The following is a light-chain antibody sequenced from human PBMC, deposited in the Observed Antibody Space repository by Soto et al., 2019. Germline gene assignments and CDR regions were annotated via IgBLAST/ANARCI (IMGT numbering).Light chain of an antibody. CDR3: CSYAGSDTLV. Sequence: QSALTQPRSVSGSPGQSVTISCTGTSSDVGGYNYVSWYQQHPGKAPKLMIYDVSKRPSGVPDRFSGPKSGNTASLTISGLQAEDEADYYCCSYAGSDTLVFGGGTKLTVL. CDR2: DVS. V-gene: IGLV2-11*01. CDR1: SSDVGGYNY. J-gene: IGLJ2*01.